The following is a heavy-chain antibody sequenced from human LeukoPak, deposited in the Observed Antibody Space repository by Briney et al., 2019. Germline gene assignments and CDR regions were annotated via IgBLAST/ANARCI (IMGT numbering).Heavy chain of an antibody. CDR2: THYSGST. V-gene: IGHV4-59*01. Sequence: SETLSLSCTVSGGSISSYYWSWIRQPPEKGLEWIGYTHYSGSTKYNPSLKSRLTMSLDTSKNQFSLRLSSVTAADTAVYFCARGAAGTGAADYWGQGTLVTVSS. CDR1: GGSISSYY. J-gene: IGHJ4*02. D-gene: IGHD6-13*01. CDR3: ARGAAGTGAADY.